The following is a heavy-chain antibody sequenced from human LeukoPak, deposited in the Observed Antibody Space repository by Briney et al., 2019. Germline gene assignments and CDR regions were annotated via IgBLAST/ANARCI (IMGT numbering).Heavy chain of an antibody. CDR2: ISGSGAST. V-gene: IGHV3-23*01. D-gene: IGHD5-18*01. CDR1: GFTFSRNA. J-gene: IGHJ4*02. Sequence: GGSLRLSCAASGFTFSRNAMSWVRQAPGKGLEWVSAISGSGASTYYADSVKGRFTISRDNSKNTLYLQMNSLRVEDTAVYYCAKSMSGYSYGTIDYWGQGTLVTVSS. CDR3: AKSMSGYSYGTIDY.